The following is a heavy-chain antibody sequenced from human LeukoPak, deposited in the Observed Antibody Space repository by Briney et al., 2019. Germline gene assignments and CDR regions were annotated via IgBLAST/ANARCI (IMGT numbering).Heavy chain of an antibody. CDR3: AKDNGIAVAGTTYYYYGMDV. D-gene: IGHD6-19*01. CDR1: GFTFSTYS. J-gene: IGHJ6*02. Sequence: GGSLRLSCVASGFTFSTYSMNWVRQAPGKGLEWVSSISSSSSYIYYADSVKGRFTISRDNAKNSLYLQMNSLRAEDTALYYCAKDNGIAVAGTTYYYYGMDVWGQGTTVTVSS. CDR2: ISSSSSYI. V-gene: IGHV3-21*04.